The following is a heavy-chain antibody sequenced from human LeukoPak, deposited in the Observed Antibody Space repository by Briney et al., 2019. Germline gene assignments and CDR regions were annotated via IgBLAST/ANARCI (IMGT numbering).Heavy chain of an antibody. CDR2: IYYSGST. CDR1: GGSISSYY. D-gene: IGHD4-11*01. CDR3: ARSNEDWFDP. Sequence: SETLSLTCTVSGGSISSYYWSWIRQPPGKGLEWIGYIYYSGSTNYNPSLKSRVTISVDTSKNQFSLKLCSVTAADTAVYYCARSNEDWFDPWGQGTLVTVSS. V-gene: IGHV4-59*01. J-gene: IGHJ5*02.